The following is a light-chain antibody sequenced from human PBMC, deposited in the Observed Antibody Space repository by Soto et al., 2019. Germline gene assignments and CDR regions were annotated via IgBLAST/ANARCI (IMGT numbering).Light chain of an antibody. J-gene: IGKJ5*01. CDR3: QQYNSYPIT. Sequence: DIQMTQSPSSLSASVGDRVTITCRASQTLNSYLTWFQQNPGKAPKLLIYAASTLQSGVPSRFSGSGSGAEFTLTISSLKPDDFATYYCQQYNSYPITFGQGTRLEIK. CDR1: QTLNSY. V-gene: IGKV1-16*01. CDR2: AAS.